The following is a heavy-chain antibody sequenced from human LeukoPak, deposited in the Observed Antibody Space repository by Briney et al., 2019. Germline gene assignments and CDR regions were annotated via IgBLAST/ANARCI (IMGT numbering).Heavy chain of an antibody. J-gene: IGHJ6*03. Sequence: TLSLTCTVPGGSISSGSYLWSWIPPPAGKGLEGIGRIYTSGRTNYNPSLKSRVTISVDTSKNQFSLKLSSVTAADTALYYCARGRNTMVRGAIGAETRYYYSYYMDVWGKGTTVTVSS. CDR1: GGSISSGSYL. D-gene: IGHD3-10*01. V-gene: IGHV4-61*02. CDR2: IYTSGRT. CDR3: ARGRNTMVRGAIGAETRYYYSYYMDV.